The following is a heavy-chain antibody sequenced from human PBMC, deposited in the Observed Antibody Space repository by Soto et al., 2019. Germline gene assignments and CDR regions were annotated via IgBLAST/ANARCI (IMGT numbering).Heavy chain of an antibody. Sequence: EVQLVESGGGLVQPGGSLRLSCAASGFTISTNYMSWVRQAPGKGLEWVSVLYSGGKTYYADSVKGRFTISRHNSKNTLYLQMNSLRTEDTAVYYGASEYITSSGVLLRAFDIWGQGTMVTVSS. CDR3: ASEYITSSGVLLRAFDI. CDR1: GFTISTNY. CDR2: LYSGGKT. V-gene: IGHV3-53*04. D-gene: IGHD6-6*01. J-gene: IGHJ3*02.